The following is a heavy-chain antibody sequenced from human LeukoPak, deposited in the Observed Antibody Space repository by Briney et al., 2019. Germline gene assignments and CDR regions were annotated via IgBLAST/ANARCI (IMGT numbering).Heavy chain of an antibody. D-gene: IGHD3-10*01. CDR3: ARHKVRGDQSCLDP. V-gene: IGHV4-59*08. CDR2: IYYNERS. Sequence: SETLSLTCTVSGDSISSYFWSWIRQPPGKGLEWIGYIYYNERSNYNPSLKSRVTISVDTSKNQFSLKLSSVTAADTAVYYCARHKVRGDQSCLDPWGQGTLVTVSS. J-gene: IGHJ5*02. CDR1: GDSISSYF.